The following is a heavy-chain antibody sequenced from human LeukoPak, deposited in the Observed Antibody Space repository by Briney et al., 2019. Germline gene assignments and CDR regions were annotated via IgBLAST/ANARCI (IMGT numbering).Heavy chain of an antibody. J-gene: IGHJ5*02. CDR3: ARKGLLGSGKPWFDP. Sequence: EASVKVSCKASGYTFTSYDINWVRQASGQGLEWMGWMNPNSGNTASAQKFQGRVTMTTNTSISTAYMELTGLRSEDAAMYFCARKGLLGSGKPWFDPWGREPRSPSPQ. CDR1: GYTFTSYD. CDR2: MNPNSGNT. D-gene: IGHD2-15*01. V-gene: IGHV1-8*01.